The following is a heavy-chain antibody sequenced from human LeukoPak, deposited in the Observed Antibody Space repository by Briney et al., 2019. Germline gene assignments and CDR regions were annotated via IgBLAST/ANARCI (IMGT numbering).Heavy chain of an antibody. V-gene: IGHV1-46*01. Sequence: ASVTVSCTASGYTFTSYYMHWVRQAPGQGLEWMGIINPSGGSTSYAQKFQGRVTMTRDTSTSTVYMELSSLRSEDTAVYYCARDFRGRYYYDSSGYYGILGYWGQGTLVTVSS. CDR1: GYTFTSYY. J-gene: IGHJ4*02. D-gene: IGHD3-22*01. CDR3: ARDFRGRYYYDSSGYYGILGY. CDR2: INPSGGST.